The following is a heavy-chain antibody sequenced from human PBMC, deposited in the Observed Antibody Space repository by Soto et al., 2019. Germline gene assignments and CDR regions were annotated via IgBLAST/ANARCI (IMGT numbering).Heavy chain of an antibody. D-gene: IGHD3-10*01. CDR2: VSDGGSDA. CDR3: AKHFVNGEVDY. CDR1: GYTISPYA. V-gene: IGHV3-23*01. J-gene: IGHJ4*02. Sequence: GGSLRLSCAASGYTISPYAMTWVRQPPGKGLEWVSIVSDGGSDAFYADSVKGRFAISRDNSKNTLYLQMNSLTAEDTAVYYCAKHFVNGEVDYWGQGTPVTVSS.